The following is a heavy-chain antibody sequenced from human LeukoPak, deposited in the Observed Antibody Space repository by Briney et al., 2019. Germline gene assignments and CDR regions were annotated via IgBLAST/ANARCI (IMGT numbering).Heavy chain of an antibody. V-gene: IGHV3-30*04. J-gene: IGHJ4*02. CDR1: GFTFSNYA. CDR2: ISYDGSNK. Sequence: GGSLGLSCAASGFTFSNYAIHWVRQAPGKGLEWVAVISYDGSNKYYADSVKGRLTISRDNSKNTLFLQMNSLRLEDTAVYYCARDPTYCSAGSCYSGYFDYWGQGTLVTVSS. D-gene: IGHD2-15*01. CDR3: ARDPTYCSAGSCYSGYFDY.